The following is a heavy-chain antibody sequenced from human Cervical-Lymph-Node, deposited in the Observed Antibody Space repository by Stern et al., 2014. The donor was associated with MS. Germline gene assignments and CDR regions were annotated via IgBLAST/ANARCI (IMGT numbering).Heavy chain of an antibody. CDR1: GFTFTSSA. J-gene: IGHJ4*02. D-gene: IGHD6-13*01. V-gene: IGHV1-58*01. CDR3: AADGYSSSAPFDY. CDR2: IVVGSGNT. Sequence: QLVESGPEVKKPGTSVKVSCKASGFTFTSSAVQWVRQAPGQRLEWLGWIVVGSGNTNCGQKFQERVTITRDMSTSTAYMELSSLRSEDTAVYYCAADGYSSSAPFDYWGQGTLVTVSS.